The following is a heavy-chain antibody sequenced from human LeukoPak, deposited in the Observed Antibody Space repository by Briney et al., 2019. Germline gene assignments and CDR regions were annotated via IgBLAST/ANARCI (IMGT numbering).Heavy chain of an antibody. V-gene: IGHV3-23*01. CDR3: ARLNKNYYYGMDV. CDR2: ISGSGGST. Sequence: GGSLRLSCAASGFTFSSYAMSWVRQAPGKGLEWVSAISGSGGSTYYADSVKGRFTISRDNSKNTLYLQMNSLRAEDTAVYYCARLNKNYYYGMDVWGQGTTVTVSS. J-gene: IGHJ6*02. CDR1: GFTFSSYA. D-gene: IGHD3-22*01.